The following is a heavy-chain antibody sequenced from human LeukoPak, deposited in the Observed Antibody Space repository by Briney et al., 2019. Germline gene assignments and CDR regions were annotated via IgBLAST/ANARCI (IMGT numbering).Heavy chain of an antibody. D-gene: IGHD1-26*01. CDR2: INHSGST. CDR3: ARGLGGVGAASLIAYYFDY. J-gene: IGHJ4*02. CDR1: GGSFSGYY. V-gene: IGHV4-34*01. Sequence: SETLSLTCAVYGGSFSGYYWSWLRQPPGKGLEWVGEINHSGSTNYNPSLKSRVTISVDTYKNQFSLKLSSVTAADTAVYYCARGLGGVGAASLIAYYFDYWGQGTLVTVSS.